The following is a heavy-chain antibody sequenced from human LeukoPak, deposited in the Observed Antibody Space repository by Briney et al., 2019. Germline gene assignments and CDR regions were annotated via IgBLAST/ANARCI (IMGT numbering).Heavy chain of an antibody. Sequence: ASVKVPCKASGYIFTSYAMNWVRQAPGQGLEWMGWINTNTGNPTYAQGFTGRSVFSLDTSVSTAYLQISSLKAEDTAVYYCAKNYYDSSGYYYAFDYWGQGTLVTVSS. D-gene: IGHD3-22*01. CDR3: AKNYYDSSGYYYAFDY. V-gene: IGHV7-4-1*02. CDR2: INTNTGNP. J-gene: IGHJ4*02. CDR1: GYIFTSYA.